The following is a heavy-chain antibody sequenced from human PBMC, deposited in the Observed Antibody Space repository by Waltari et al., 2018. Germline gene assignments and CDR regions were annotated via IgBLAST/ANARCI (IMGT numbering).Heavy chain of an antibody. CDR1: GGSISSGSYY. CDR2: IYTSGST. V-gene: IGHV4-61*02. Sequence: QVQLQESGPGLVKPSQTLSLTCTVSGGSISSGSYYWSWIRQPAGKGLEWIGRIYTSGSTNYNPSLKSRVTISVDTSKNQFSLKLSSVTAADTAVYYCARAALHLYGDYDINAFDIWGQGTMVTVSS. J-gene: IGHJ3*02. D-gene: IGHD4-17*01. CDR3: ARAALHLYGDYDINAFDI.